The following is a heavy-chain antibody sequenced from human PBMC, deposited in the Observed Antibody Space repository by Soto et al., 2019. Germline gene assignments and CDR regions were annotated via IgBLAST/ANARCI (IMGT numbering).Heavy chain of an antibody. Sequence: QVQLVQSGAEVKKPGSSVKVSCKASGGTFSSYTISWVRQAPGQGLEWMGRIIPILGIANYAQKFQGRVTITADKSTSTAYMELSSLRSEDTAVYYCAGSSGSLLNDPWGQGTLVTVSS. CDR3: AGSSGSLLNDP. CDR2: IIPILGIA. J-gene: IGHJ5*02. V-gene: IGHV1-69*02. CDR1: GGTFSSYT. D-gene: IGHD1-26*01.